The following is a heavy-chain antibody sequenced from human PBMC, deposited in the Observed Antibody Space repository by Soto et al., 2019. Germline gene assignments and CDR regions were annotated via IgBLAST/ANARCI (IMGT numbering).Heavy chain of an antibody. CDR2: TSYDGSNE. CDR3: AKGPQWLAPGGWFDP. Sequence: QVQLVESGGGVVQPGRSLRLSCAASGFTFRTYGMHWVRQAPGKGLEWVAGTSYDGSNEYYADSVKGRFTISRDNSKNTLNRQMNSLRPAETAVYFCAKGPQWLAPGGWFDPWGQGPLVTVSS. D-gene: IGHD6-19*01. V-gene: IGHV3-30*18. CDR1: GFTFRTYG. J-gene: IGHJ5*02.